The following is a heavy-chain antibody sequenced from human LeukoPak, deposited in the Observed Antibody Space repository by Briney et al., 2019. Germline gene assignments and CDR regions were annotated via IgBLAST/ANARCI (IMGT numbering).Heavy chain of an antibody. CDR2: IRYDGSNK. V-gene: IGHV3-30*02. CDR3: AKDSPLYCSSNSCYTS. CDR1: GFTFSSYG. Sequence: GGSLRLSCAASGFTFSSYGMHWVRQAPGKWLEWVAFIRYDGSNKYYADSVKGRFTISRDNSKNTLYLQMNSLRAEDTAVYYCAKDSPLYCSSNSCYTSWGQGTLVTVSS. J-gene: IGHJ5*02. D-gene: IGHD2-2*02.